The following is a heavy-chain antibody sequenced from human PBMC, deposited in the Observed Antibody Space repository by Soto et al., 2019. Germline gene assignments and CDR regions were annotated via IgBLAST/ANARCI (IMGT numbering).Heavy chain of an antibody. CDR2: INFDGSSA. CDR1: GFAFSSSW. J-gene: IGHJ4*02. V-gene: IGHV3-74*01. D-gene: IGHD6-19*01. CDR3: ARGPGGWYGFDY. Sequence: EVQLVESGGGLVQPGGSLRLSCAGSGFAFSSSWMHWVRQDPGKGLVWVSRINFDGSSADYADAVKGRFTISRDNAKNTLYLERNRLRAEGTDVYLCARGPGGWYGFDYWGQGTLVTVSS.